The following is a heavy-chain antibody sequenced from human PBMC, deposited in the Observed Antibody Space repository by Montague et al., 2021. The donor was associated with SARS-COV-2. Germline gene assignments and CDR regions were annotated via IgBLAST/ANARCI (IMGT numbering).Heavy chain of an antibody. CDR3: ATGMPACNVFDT. Sequence: SETLSLTCTVSGGPVTSGVNYWTWIRQPPGKGLEWIGYIYNTGRTNYNPSLKSRVTILMDTSKNQFSLKVNSVSAADTAVYYCATGMPACNVFDTWGQGTMVTVSS. CDR2: IYNTGRT. J-gene: IGHJ3*02. D-gene: IGHD2-2*01. CDR1: GGPVTSGVNY. V-gene: IGHV4-61*08.